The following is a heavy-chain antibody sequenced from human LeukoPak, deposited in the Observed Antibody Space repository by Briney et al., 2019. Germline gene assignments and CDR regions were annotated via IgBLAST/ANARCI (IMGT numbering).Heavy chain of an antibody. CDR3: AASPLFLWSYYHYGMDV. Sequence: SETLSLTCTVSGGSISSYYWSWIRQPPGKGLEWIGYIYYSGSTNYNPSLKSRVTISVDTSKNQFSLKLSSVTAADTAVYYCAASPLFLWSYYHYGMDVWGQGTTVTVSS. CDR1: GGSISSYY. J-gene: IGHJ6*02. CDR2: IYYSGST. V-gene: IGHV4-59*01. D-gene: IGHD3-3*01.